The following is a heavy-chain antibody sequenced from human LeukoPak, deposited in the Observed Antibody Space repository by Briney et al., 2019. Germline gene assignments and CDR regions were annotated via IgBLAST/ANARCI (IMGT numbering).Heavy chain of an antibody. J-gene: IGHJ4*02. D-gene: IGHD2-21*02. CDR2: IYPGDSDT. CDR1: GYSFTSYW. CDR3: ARRSGYCGGDCYYFDY. V-gene: IGHV5-51*01. Sequence: KDGESLKISCKGSGYSFTSYWIGWVRQMPGKGLEWMGIIYPGDSDTRYSPSFQGQVTISADKSISTAYLQWSSLKASDTAMHYCARRSGYCGGDCYYFDYWGQGTLVTVSS.